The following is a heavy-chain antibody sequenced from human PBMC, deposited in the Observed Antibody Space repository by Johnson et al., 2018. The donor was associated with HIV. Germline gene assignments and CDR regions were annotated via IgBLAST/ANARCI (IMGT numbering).Heavy chain of an antibody. J-gene: IGHJ3*02. CDR3: AKGEGYCGGDCLDAFDI. CDR2: ISGSGDRT. Sequence: VQLVESGGGVVQPGRSLRLSCAASRFTFSSYAMSWVRQAPGKGLAWVSAISGSGDRTYYADSVKGRFTISRDNSKNTLYLQMNSLRAEDTAVYYCAKGEGYCGGDCLDAFDIWGQGTMVTVSS. D-gene: IGHD2-21*01. CDR1: RFTFSSYA. V-gene: IGHV3-23*04.